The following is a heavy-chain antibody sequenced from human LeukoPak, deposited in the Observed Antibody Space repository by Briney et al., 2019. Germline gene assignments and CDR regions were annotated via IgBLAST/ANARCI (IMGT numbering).Heavy chain of an antibody. V-gene: IGHV3-74*01. CDR3: ASANPMVRRGGVVY. J-gene: IGHJ4*02. CDR2: INSDGSST. D-gene: IGHD3-10*01. Sequence: GGSLRLSCAASGFTFSSYWMHWVRQAPGKGLVWVSRINSDGSSTSYADSVKGRFTISRDNAKNTLYLQMNSLRAEDTAVYYCASANPMVRRGGVVYWGQGTLVTVSS. CDR1: GFTFSSYW.